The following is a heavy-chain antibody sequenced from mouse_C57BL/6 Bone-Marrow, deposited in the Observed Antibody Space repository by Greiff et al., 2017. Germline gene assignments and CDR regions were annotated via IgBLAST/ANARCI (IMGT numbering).Heavy chain of an antibody. CDR2: ISSGSSTI. D-gene: IGHD1-1*01. CDR1: GFTFSDYG. CDR3: ASPGITTVDY. Sequence: EVQRVESGGGLVKPGGSLKLSCAASGFTFSDYGMHWVRQAPEKGLEWVAYISSGSSTIYYADTVKGRFTISRDNAKNTLFLHMTSLRSEDTAMYYCASPGITTVDYWGQGTTLTVSS. V-gene: IGHV5-17*01. J-gene: IGHJ2*01.